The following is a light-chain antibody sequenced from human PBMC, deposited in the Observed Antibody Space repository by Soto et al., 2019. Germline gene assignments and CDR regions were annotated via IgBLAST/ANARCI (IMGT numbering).Light chain of an antibody. CDR1: QSVSSSY. V-gene: IGKV3-20*01. J-gene: IGKJ1*01. CDR2: GTS. CDR3: QQYGSSSWT. Sequence: IVLTQSPGTLSLSPGERATLSCRASQSVSSSYLAWYQQKPGQAPRPLIYGTSSRATAIPDRFSGSGSGTDFTLTISRLEPEDFAVYYCQQYGSSSWTFGQGTKVELK.